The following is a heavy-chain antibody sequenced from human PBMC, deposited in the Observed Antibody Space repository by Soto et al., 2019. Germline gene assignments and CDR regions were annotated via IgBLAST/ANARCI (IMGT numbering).Heavy chain of an antibody. J-gene: IGHJ6*02. CDR1: AFTFSSYG. CDR3: ARDRGYYDSSGTDV. D-gene: IGHD3-22*01. V-gene: IGHV3-33*01. Sequence: PGGSLRLSCAASAFTFSSYGMHWVRQAPGKGLEWVAVIWYDGSNKYYADSVKGRFTISRDNSKDTLYLQMNSLRAEDTAVYYCARDRGYYDSSGTDVWGQGTTVTVSS. CDR2: IWYDGSNK.